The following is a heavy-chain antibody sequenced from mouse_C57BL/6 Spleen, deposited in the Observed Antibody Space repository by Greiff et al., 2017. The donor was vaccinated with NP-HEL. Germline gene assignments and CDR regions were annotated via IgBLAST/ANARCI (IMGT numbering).Heavy chain of an antibody. CDR2: ISSGGSYT. CDR1: GFTFSSYG. Sequence: EVQGVESGGDLVKPGGSLKLSCAASGFTFSSYGMSWVRQTPDKRLEWVATISSGGSYTYYPDSVKGRFTISRDNAKNTLYLQMSSLKSEDTAMYYCARPPVVATYYAMDYWGQGTSVTVSS. D-gene: IGHD1-1*01. J-gene: IGHJ4*01. CDR3: ARPPVVATYYAMDY. V-gene: IGHV5-6*01.